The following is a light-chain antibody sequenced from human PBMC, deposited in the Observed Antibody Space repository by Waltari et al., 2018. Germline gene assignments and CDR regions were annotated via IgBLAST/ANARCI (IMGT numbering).Light chain of an antibody. V-gene: IGLV2-14*01. CDR1: SNDVGGYTY. J-gene: IGLJ2*01. CDR3: SSYTIRGTLV. CDR2: EVH. Sequence: QSALTQPASVSGSPGQSITISCPGPSNDVGGYTYVSWYQQYAGKAPKLVIYEVHNRPSGVSNRFSGSKSGNTASLTISGLQAEDEADYYCSSYTIRGTLVFGGGTKVTVL.